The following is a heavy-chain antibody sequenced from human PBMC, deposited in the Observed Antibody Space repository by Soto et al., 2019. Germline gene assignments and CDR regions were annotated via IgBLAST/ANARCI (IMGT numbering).Heavy chain of an antibody. Sequence: ASVKVSCKASGYTFTGYYMHWVRQAPGQGLEWMGWINPNSGGTNYAQKFQGWVTMTRDTSISTAYMELSRLRSDDTAVYYCARDLGSGSYVYGMDVWGQGTTVTVSS. D-gene: IGHD3-10*02. V-gene: IGHV1-2*04. CDR3: ARDLGSGSYVYGMDV. CDR2: INPNSGGT. CDR1: GYTFTGYY. J-gene: IGHJ6*02.